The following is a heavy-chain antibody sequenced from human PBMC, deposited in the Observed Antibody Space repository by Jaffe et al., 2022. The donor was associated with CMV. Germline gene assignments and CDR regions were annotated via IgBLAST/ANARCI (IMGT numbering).Heavy chain of an antibody. J-gene: IGHJ4*02. CDR3: ARGYRGSGPYS. CDR1: GGSFSGYY. Sequence: QVQLQQWGAGLLKPSETLSLTCAVYGGSFSGYYWSWIRQPPGKGLEWIGEINHSGSTNYNPSLKSRVTISVDTSKNQFSLKLSSVTAADTAVYYCARGYRGSGPYSWGQGTLVTVSS. V-gene: IGHV4-34*01. CDR2: INHSGST. D-gene: IGHD1-26*01.